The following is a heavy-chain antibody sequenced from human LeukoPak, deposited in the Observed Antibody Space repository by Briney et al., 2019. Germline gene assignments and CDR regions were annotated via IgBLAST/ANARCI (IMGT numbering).Heavy chain of an antibody. CDR1: GGSISSGSYY. CDR3: ARTDYGDYCGY. D-gene: IGHD4-17*01. V-gene: IGHV4-61*02. Sequence: PSETLSLTCTVSGGSISSGSYYWSWIRQPAGKGLEWIGRIYTSGSTNYNPSLKSRVTISVDTSKNQFSLKLSSVTAADTAVYYCARTDYGDYCGYWGQGTLVTVSS. J-gene: IGHJ4*02. CDR2: IYTSGST.